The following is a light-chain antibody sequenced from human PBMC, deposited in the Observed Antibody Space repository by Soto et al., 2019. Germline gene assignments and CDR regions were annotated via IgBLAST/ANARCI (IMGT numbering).Light chain of an antibody. J-gene: IGKJ4*01. CDR1: QSVGGY. Sequence: EIVLTQSPATLSLSPGERATLSCRASQSVGGYLDWYQQKPGQAPRLLIYDASNRASGIPARFSGSGSGTDVTLTISGIEPEDLAVYYCHQRSNWPPLTFGGGTKVEIK. CDR2: DAS. V-gene: IGKV3-11*01. CDR3: HQRSNWPPLT.